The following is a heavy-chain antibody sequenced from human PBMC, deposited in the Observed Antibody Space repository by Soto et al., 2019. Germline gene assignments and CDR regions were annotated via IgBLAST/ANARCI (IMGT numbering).Heavy chain of an antibody. J-gene: IGHJ6*02. CDR1: GGTFSSYA. Sequence: QVQLVQSGAEVKKPGSSVKVSCKASGGTFSSYAISWVRQAPGQGLEWMGGIIPIFGTANYAQKFQGRVTIPADESTSTAYMELSSLRSEDTAVYYCAGDEMDYGDYYYGMDVWGQGTPVTVSS. D-gene: IGHD4-17*01. V-gene: IGHV1-69*12. CDR3: AGDEMDYGDYYYGMDV. CDR2: IIPIFGTA.